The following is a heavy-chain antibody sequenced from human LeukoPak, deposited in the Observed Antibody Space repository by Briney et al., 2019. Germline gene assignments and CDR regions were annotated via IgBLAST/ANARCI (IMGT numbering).Heavy chain of an antibody. CDR2: ISSYNGNT. J-gene: IGHJ3*02. Sequence: ASVKVSCKASGYTFTSYGIRWVRQAPGQGLEWVGWISSYNGNTKYAEEFQGRVTMTTDTSTSTVYMELGSLTSDDTAVYYCVRDRRSVGGAAYAFDIWGQGTMVAVSS. D-gene: IGHD3-3*01. CDR1: GYTFTSYG. CDR3: VRDRRSVGGAAYAFDI. V-gene: IGHV1-18*01.